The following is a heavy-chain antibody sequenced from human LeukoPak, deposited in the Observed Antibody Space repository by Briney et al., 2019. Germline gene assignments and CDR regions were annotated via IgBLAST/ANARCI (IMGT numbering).Heavy chain of an antibody. D-gene: IGHD2-15*01. CDR2: ISSSCCTI. CDR1: GFTFSSYE. CDR3: ASNTEGYCSGGSCFYYYYGMDV. Sequence: GGPLRLSCAASGFTFSSYEMNWVRQAPGKGLEWVSYISSSCCTIYCADSVKVRFTISRDNAKNSLYLQMNSLRAADTAVYYCASNTEGYCSGGSCFYYYYGMDVWGQGTTVTVSS. J-gene: IGHJ6*02. V-gene: IGHV3-48*03.